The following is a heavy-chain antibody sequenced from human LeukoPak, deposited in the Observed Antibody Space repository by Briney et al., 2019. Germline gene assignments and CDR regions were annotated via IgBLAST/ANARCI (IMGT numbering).Heavy chain of an antibody. D-gene: IGHD2-2*01. V-gene: IGHV1-2*02. J-gene: IGHJ4*02. CDR2: INPNSGGT. Sequence: GASVKVSCKASGYTFTGYYMHWVRQAPGQGLGWMGWINPNSGGTNYAQKFQGRVTMTRDTSISTAYMELSRLRSDDTAVYYCARKDIIVVPEPYFDYWGQGTLVTVSS. CDR1: GYTFTGYY. CDR3: ARKDIIVVPEPYFDY.